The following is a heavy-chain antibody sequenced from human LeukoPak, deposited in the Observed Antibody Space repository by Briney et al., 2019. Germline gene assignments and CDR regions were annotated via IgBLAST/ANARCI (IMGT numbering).Heavy chain of an antibody. J-gene: IGHJ4*02. CDR3: ARVNDSSGYYRYYFDY. V-gene: IGHV4-59*01. CDR2: IYYSGST. CDR1: GGSISSYY. D-gene: IGHD3-22*01. Sequence: PLETLSLTCTVSGGSISSYYWSWIRQPPGKGLEWIGYIYYSGSTNYNPSLKSRVTISVDTSKNQFSLKLSSVTAADTAVYYCARVNDSSGYYRYYFDYWGQGTLVTVSS.